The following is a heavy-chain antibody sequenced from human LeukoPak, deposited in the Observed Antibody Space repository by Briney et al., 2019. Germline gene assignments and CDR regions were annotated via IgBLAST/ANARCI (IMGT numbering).Heavy chain of an antibody. Sequence: SETLSLTCSVSGGSMSSYYWNWIRQPPGKGLEWIGYIYTSGSTNYNPSLKSRVTISVDTSKNQFSLKLSSVTAADTAVYYCARREMPYYNGYNWFDPWGQGTLVTVSS. CDR2: IYTSGST. CDR3: ARREMPYYNGYNWFDP. CDR1: GGSMSSYY. D-gene: IGHD1-26*01. J-gene: IGHJ5*02. V-gene: IGHV4-4*09.